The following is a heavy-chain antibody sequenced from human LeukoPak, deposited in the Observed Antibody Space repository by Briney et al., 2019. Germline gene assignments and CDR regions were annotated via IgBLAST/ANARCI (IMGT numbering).Heavy chain of an antibody. Sequence: SVKVSCKVSGGKFKNYAITWVRQAPGQGLEWMGGIIPVFNTANFAQKFQGRITITADESTSTAYMELSSLRSEDTAVYYCARYYGSEPNDAFDIWGQGTMVTVSS. D-gene: IGHD3-10*01. J-gene: IGHJ3*02. CDR1: GGKFKNYA. CDR2: IIPVFNTA. V-gene: IGHV1-69*13. CDR3: ARYYGSEPNDAFDI.